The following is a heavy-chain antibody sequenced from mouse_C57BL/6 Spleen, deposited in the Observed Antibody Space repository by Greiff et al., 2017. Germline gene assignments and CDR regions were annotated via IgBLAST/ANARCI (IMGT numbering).Heavy chain of an antibody. CDR2: INPSTGGT. V-gene: IGHV1-42*01. Sequence: VQLQQSGPELVKPGASVKISCKASGYSFTGYYMNWVKQSPEKSLEWIGEINPSTGGTTYNQKFKAKATLTVAKSSSTAYMQLKSLTSEDSAVYYCARAPYFDYWGQGTTLTVSS. J-gene: IGHJ2*01. CDR3: ARAPYFDY. CDR1: GYSFTGYY.